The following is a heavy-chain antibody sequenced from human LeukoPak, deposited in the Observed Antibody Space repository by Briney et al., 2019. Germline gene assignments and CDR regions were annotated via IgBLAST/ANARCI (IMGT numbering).Heavy chain of an antibody. CDR1: GYTFTDYY. J-gene: IGHJ4*02. D-gene: IGHD3-22*01. Sequence: ASVKVSCKASGYTFTDYYIHWVRQAPGQGLEWMAWINPNSGGTNYAQQFQGRLTMTRDTSISTAYMELSRLRSDDTAVYYCARVKTMIIVVSLFDYWGQGTLVTVSS. CDR2: INPNSGGT. CDR3: ARVKTMIIVVSLFDY. V-gene: IGHV1-2*02.